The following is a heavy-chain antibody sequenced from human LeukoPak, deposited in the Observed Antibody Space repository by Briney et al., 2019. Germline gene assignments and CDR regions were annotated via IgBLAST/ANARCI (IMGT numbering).Heavy chain of an antibody. V-gene: IGHV3-30*18. J-gene: IGHJ4*02. CDR3: AKDLDCTSTSCYHPLFDY. D-gene: IGHD2-2*01. Sequence: GGSLRLSCAASGFTFNSYGMHWARQAPGKGLEWVAVISFDGSKKYYADSVKGRFTVSRDTSKNTLYLQMSGLRAEDTAVYYCAKDLDCTSTSCYHPLFDYWGQGTLVTVSS. CDR1: GFTFNSYG. CDR2: ISFDGSKK.